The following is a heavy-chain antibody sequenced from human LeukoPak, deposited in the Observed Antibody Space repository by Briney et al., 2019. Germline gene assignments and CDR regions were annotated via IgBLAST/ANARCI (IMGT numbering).Heavy chain of an antibody. CDR2: ISAYNGNT. V-gene: IGHV1-18*01. Sequence: ASVKVSCKASGYTFTSYGISWVRRAPGQGLEWMGWISAYNGNTNYAQKLQGRVTMTTDTSTSTAYMELRSLRSDDTAVYYCARQTWIQLWPYYYYYMDVWGKGTTVTVSS. D-gene: IGHD5-18*01. CDR1: GYTFTSYG. J-gene: IGHJ6*03. CDR3: ARQTWIQLWPYYYYYMDV.